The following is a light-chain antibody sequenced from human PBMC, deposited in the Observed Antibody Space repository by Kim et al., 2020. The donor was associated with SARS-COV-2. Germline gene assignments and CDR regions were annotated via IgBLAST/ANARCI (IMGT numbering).Light chain of an antibody. CDR1: HSVSSN. Sequence: VSPGERVTLSCRASHSVSSNLAWYQQRPGQAPTLIIFGASNRATVFPVRFSGSGSGTEFTLTISSLQSEDFAVYYYQQYNNWPPYTFGQGTKLEI. CDR3: QQYNNWPPYT. CDR2: GAS. V-gene: IGKV3-15*01. J-gene: IGKJ2*01.